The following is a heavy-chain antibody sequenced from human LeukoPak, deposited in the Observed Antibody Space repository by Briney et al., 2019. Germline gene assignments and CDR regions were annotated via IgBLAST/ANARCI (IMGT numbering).Heavy chain of an antibody. D-gene: IGHD3-10*01. Sequence: ASVKVSCKASGYTFTSYYMHWVRQATGQGLEWMGWMNPNSGNTGYAQKFQGRVTMTRNTSISTAYMELSSLRSEDTAVYYCARVIRTLRLDPWGQGTLVTVSS. V-gene: IGHV1-8*02. J-gene: IGHJ5*02. CDR1: GYTFTSYY. CDR2: MNPNSGNT. CDR3: ARVIRTLRLDP.